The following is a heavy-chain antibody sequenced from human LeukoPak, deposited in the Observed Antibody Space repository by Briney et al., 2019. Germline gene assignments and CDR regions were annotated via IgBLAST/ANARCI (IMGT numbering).Heavy chain of an antibody. V-gene: IGHV1-18*01. D-gene: IGHD2-2*01. J-gene: IGHJ4*02. CDR2: ISAYNGNT. CDR3: ARERDCSSTSCPIGY. Sequence: ASVKVSCKASGYTFTSYGISWVRQAPGQGVEWMGWISAYNGNTNYAQKLQGRVTMTTDTSTSTAYMELRSLRSDGTAVYYCARERDCSSTSCPIGYWGQGTLVTVSS. CDR1: GYTFTSYG.